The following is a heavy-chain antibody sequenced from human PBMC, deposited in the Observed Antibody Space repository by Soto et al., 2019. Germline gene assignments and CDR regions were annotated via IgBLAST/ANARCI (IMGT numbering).Heavy chain of an antibody. CDR3: TGITWFRGMDV. CDR1: GFTFSSYG. D-gene: IGHD3-10*01. Sequence: GGSLRLFCAASGFTFSSYGMHWVRQAPGKGLEWVAVIWYDGSNKYYADSVKGRFTISRDNSKNQFSLHLYSVTPEDTAVYYCTGITWFRGMDVWGQGTPVTVSS. CDR2: IWYDGSNK. J-gene: IGHJ6*02. V-gene: IGHV3-33*01.